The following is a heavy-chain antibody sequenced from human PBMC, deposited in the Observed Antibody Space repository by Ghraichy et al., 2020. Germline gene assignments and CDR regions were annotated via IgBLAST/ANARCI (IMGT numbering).Heavy chain of an antibody. CDR2: ISSSSSTI. CDR1: GFTFSSYS. D-gene: IGHD2-21*01. Sequence: GESLNISCAASGFTFSSYSMNWVRQAPGKGLEWVSYISSSSSTIYYADSVKGRFTISRDNAKNSLYLQMNSLRDEDTAVYYCAGRIVVGIRDKLNFDYWGQGTLVTVSS. J-gene: IGHJ4*02. V-gene: IGHV3-48*02. CDR3: AGRIVVGIRDKLNFDY.